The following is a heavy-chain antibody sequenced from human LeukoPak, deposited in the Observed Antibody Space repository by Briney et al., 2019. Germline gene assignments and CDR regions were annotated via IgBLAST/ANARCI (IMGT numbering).Heavy chain of an antibody. D-gene: IGHD3-16*01. J-gene: IGHJ5*02. CDR1: GFTFGSYS. V-gene: IGHV3-30-3*01. Sequence: GGSLRLSCAASGFTFGSYSMHWVRQAPGRGLEGVAVISYDSYNKWFAESVKGRFTISRDNSKNTLYLHMNSLRVEDTAVYYCTRVNTYYDVDGWFDPWGQGTLVTVSS. CDR3: TRVNTYYDVDGWFDP. CDR2: ISYDSYNK.